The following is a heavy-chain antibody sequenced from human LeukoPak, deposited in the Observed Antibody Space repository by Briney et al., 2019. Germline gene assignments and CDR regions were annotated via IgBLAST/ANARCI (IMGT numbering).Heavy chain of an antibody. J-gene: IGHJ4*02. CDR2: INGDGSST. D-gene: IGHD3-10*01. V-gene: IGHV3-23*01. Sequence: PGGSPRLSCAASGIIFRSYAMSWVRQARGKGLEWVLAINGDGSSTYYADSVKGRFTISRDNSNNTLFLQMNSLRVEDTAVYYCAKWGAQSGSYRVVDSWGRGTLVTVSS. CDR1: GIIFRSYA. CDR3: AKWGAQSGSYRVVDS.